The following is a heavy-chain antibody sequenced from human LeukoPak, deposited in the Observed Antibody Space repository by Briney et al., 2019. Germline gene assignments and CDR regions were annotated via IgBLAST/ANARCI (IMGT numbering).Heavy chain of an antibody. D-gene: IGHD1-26*01. V-gene: IGHV1-24*01. Sequence: ASVKVSCKVSGYTLTELSMHSGPQAPGKRGEWMVGFYPEDGETIYAQKFQGRDTMTEDTSTDTAYMELSSLRSEDRAVYYCATAPGSGGSYYSGYNWFAPWGQGTLVTVSS. CDR1: GYTLTELS. CDR2: FYPEDGET. CDR3: ATAPGSGGSYYSGYNWFAP. J-gene: IGHJ5*02.